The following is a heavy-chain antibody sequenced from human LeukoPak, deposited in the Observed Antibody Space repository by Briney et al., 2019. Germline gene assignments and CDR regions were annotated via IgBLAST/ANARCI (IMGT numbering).Heavy chain of an antibody. V-gene: IGHV3-21*01. CDR2: ISSSSSYI. CDR3: ARELGGLDAFDI. J-gene: IGHJ3*02. CDR1: GFTFSSYS. D-gene: IGHD2-15*01. Sequence: PGGSLRLSCAASGFTFSSYSMNWVRQAPGKGLEWVSSISSSSSYIYYADSVKGRLTISRDNAKNSLYLQMNSLRAEDTAVYYCARELGGLDAFDIWGQGTMVTVSS.